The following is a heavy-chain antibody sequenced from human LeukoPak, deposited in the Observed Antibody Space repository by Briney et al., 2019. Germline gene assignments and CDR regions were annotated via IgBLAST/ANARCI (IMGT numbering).Heavy chain of an antibody. J-gene: IGHJ6*03. CDR2: IYASGST. CDR1: GGSISSGSYY. Sequence: SQTLSLTCTVSGGSISSGSYYWSWIRQPAGKGLEWIGRIYASGSTDYNPSLKSRVTISVDTSKSQFSLKLSSVTAADTAVYYCARMSSSYSGYYYYMDVWGKGTTVTVSS. CDR3: ARMSSSYSGYYYYMDV. D-gene: IGHD6-6*01. V-gene: IGHV4-61*02.